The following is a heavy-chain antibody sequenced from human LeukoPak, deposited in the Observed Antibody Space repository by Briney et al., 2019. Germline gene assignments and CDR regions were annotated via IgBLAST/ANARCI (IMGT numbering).Heavy chain of an antibody. V-gene: IGHV4-59*01. Sequence: SETLSLTCTVSGGSISSYYWSSIRQPPGKGLEWIGYIYYSGSTNYNPSLKSRVTISVDTSKNQFSLKLSSVTAADTAVYYCARGTSYDYVWGSYPYFDYWGQGTLVTVSS. CDR3: ARGTSYDYVWGSYPYFDY. CDR1: GGSISSYY. J-gene: IGHJ4*02. D-gene: IGHD3-16*02. CDR2: IYYSGST.